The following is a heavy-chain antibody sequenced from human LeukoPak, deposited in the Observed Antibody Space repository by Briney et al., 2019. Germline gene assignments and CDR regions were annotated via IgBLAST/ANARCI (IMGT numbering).Heavy chain of an antibody. Sequence: SETLSLTCAVYGGSFSGYYWSWIRQPPGKGLEWIGEINHSGSTNYNPSLKSRVTISVDTSKNQFSLKLSSVTAADTAVYYCARGAHCSGGSCRYRGFFDYWGQGTLVTVSP. CDR3: ARGAHCSGGSCRYRGFFDY. CDR2: INHSGST. CDR1: GGSFSGYY. D-gene: IGHD2-15*01. V-gene: IGHV4-34*01. J-gene: IGHJ4*02.